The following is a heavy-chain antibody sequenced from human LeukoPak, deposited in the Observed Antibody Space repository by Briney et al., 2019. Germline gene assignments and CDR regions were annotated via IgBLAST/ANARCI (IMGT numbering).Heavy chain of an antibody. V-gene: IGHV3-7*01. J-gene: IGHJ2*01. Sequence: PGGSLRLSCAASGFSFSTYWMTWVRQAPGKGLEWVANIKQDGSEKYYVDSVKGRFTIFRDNARNSLYLQMNSLRAEDTAVYYCASMGRGYNSRWYFDLWGRGTLVTVSP. CDR3: ASMGRGYNSRWYFDL. CDR2: IKQDGSEK. CDR1: GFSFSTYW. D-gene: IGHD3-22*01.